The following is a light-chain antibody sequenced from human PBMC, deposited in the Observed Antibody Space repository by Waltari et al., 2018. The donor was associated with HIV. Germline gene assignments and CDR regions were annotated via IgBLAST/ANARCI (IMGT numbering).Light chain of an antibody. V-gene: IGLV1-47*01. J-gene: IGLJ3*02. CDR3: AAWDDSLSGG. CDR1: SSNIGSNS. Sequence: QSVLTQPPSASGTPGQRVTIPCSGSSSNIGSNSVYWYQQLPGTAPKLLISRNNQRPSGVPDRFSGSKSGTSASLAISGLRSEDEADYYCAAWDDSLSGGFGGGTKLTVL. CDR2: RNN.